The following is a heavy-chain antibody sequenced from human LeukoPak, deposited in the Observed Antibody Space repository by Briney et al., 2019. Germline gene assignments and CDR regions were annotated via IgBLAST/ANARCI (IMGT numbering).Heavy chain of an antibody. V-gene: IGHV3-48*01. D-gene: IGHD1-26*01. Sequence: PGGSLRLSCAASGFTFSIYSMNWVRQAPGKGLEWVSYISSTSNTIYYADSVKGRFTISRDNAKNSLYLQMNSLRVEDTAVYYCAKEWELLQDYWGQGTLVTVSS. CDR2: ISSTSNTI. J-gene: IGHJ4*02. CDR3: AKEWELLQDY. CDR1: GFTFSIYS.